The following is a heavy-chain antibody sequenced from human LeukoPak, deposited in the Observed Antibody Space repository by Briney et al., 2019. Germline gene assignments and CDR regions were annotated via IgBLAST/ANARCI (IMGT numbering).Heavy chain of an antibody. Sequence: SETLSLTCTVSGGSISSYYWSWIRQPPGKGLEWIGYIYYSGSTNYNPPLKSRVTISVDTSKNQFSLKLSSVTAADTAVYYCARDSSSGSNWFDPWGQGTLVTVSS. D-gene: IGHD3-22*01. V-gene: IGHV4-59*01. CDR3: ARDSSSGSNWFDP. J-gene: IGHJ5*02. CDR1: GGSISSYY. CDR2: IYYSGST.